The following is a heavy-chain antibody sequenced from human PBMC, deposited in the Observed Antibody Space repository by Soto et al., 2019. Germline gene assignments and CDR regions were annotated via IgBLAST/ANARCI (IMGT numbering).Heavy chain of an antibody. CDR1: GFTFGNSA. D-gene: IGHD3-16*01. V-gene: IGHV3-23*01. CDR2: ISRGGGGNK. CDR3: AKKFAFEN. J-gene: IGHJ4*02. Sequence: EVQLLESGGGLVQAGGSLRLSCVAAGFTFGNSAMSWVRQAPGKGLEWVSSISRGGGGNKYYADSVKVRFTISRDNSKNTLSLQMNSLRVEDTAVYYCAKKFAFENWGRGTLVTVSS.